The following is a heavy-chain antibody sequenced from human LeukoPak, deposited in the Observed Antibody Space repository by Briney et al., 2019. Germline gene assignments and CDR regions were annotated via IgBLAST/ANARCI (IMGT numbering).Heavy chain of an antibody. CDR1: GGSISSYY. J-gene: IGHJ4*02. V-gene: IGHV4-4*07. CDR3: ARDGWELVWSFDY. Sequence: SETLSLTCTVSGGSISSYYWSWLRQPAGKGLEWIGRIYTSGSTNYNPSLKSRVTMSVDTSKNQFSLKLSSVTAADTAVYYCARDGWELVWSFDYWGQGTLVTVSS. D-gene: IGHD1-26*01. CDR2: IYTSGST.